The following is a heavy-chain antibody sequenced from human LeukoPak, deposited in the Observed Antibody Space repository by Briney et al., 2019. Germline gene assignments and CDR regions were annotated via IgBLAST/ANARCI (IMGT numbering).Heavy chain of an antibody. D-gene: IGHD3-10*01. CDR2: ISGSGGST. Sequence: GGSLRLSCAASGFTFSSYAMSWVRQAPGKGLEWVSAISGSGGSTYYADSVKGRLTISRDNSKNTLYLQMNSLRAEDAAVYYCAKDRGSGMDVWGQGTTVTVSS. J-gene: IGHJ6*02. V-gene: IGHV3-23*01. CDR3: AKDRGSGMDV. CDR1: GFTFSSYA.